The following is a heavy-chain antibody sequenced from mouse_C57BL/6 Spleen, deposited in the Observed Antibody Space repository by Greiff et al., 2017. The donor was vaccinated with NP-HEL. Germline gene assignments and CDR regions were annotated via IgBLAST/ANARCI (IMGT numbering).Heavy chain of an antibody. Sequence: EVHLVESGPVLVKPGASVKMSCKASGYTFTDYYMNWVKQSHGKSLEWIGVINPYNGGTSYNQKFKGKATLTVDKSSSTAYMELNSLTSDDSAVYYCARRDGNLYYFDYWGQGTTLTVSS. CDR3: ARRDGNLYYFDY. D-gene: IGHD2-1*01. CDR1: GYTFTDYY. CDR2: INPYNGGT. V-gene: IGHV1-19*01. J-gene: IGHJ2*01.